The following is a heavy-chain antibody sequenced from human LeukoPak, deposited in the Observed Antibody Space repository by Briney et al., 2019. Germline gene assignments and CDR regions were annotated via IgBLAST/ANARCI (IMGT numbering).Heavy chain of an antibody. CDR3: AKGNWNYYFDY. CDR2: ISGSGGST. CDR1: GFTFSSYA. J-gene: IGHJ4*02. D-gene: IGHD1-7*01. Sequence: GGPLRLSCAASGFTFSSYAMSWVRQAPGKGPEWVSAISGSGGSTYYADSVKGRFTISRDNSKNTLYLQMNSLRAEDTAVYYCAKGNWNYYFDYWGQGTLVTVSS. V-gene: IGHV3-23*01.